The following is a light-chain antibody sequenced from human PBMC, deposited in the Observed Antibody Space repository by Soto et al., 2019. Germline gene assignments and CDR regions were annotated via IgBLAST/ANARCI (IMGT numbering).Light chain of an antibody. CDR3: QQRSNWPPTWT. Sequence: EIVLTQSPATLSLSPGERATLSCRASQSVSTYLAWYQQKPGQAPRLLIYDASNRATGIPARFSGSGSGTDFTLTISSLEPEDFAVYYCQQRSNWPPTWTVGQGTKVEI. J-gene: IGKJ1*01. CDR2: DAS. CDR1: QSVSTY. V-gene: IGKV3-11*01.